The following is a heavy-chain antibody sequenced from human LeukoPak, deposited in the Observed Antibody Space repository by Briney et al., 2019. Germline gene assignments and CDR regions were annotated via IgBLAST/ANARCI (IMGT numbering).Heavy chain of an antibody. Sequence: PGGSLRLSCAASGFTFSSYSMNWVRQAPGKGLEWVSSISSSSSYIYYADSVKGRFTISRDNSKNTLYLQMNSLRAEDTAVYYCAKDTYYYDSSGYATGDYWGQGTLVTVSS. CDR3: AKDTYYYDSSGYATGDY. V-gene: IGHV3-21*04. CDR1: GFTFSSYS. CDR2: ISSSSSYI. D-gene: IGHD3-22*01. J-gene: IGHJ4*02.